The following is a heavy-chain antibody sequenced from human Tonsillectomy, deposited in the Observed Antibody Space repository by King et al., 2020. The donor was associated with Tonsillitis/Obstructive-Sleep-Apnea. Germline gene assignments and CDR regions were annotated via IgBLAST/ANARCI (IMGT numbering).Heavy chain of an antibody. CDR3: ARTPTCFPNWFDP. Sequence: VQLVESGAEVKKPGESLKISCKGSGYSFTTYWIGWVRQMPGKGLEWMGIIYPGNSDTSYSPAFQGQVTISADKSINTAYMQWSSLKASDTAMYYCARTPTCFPNWFDPCGQGTLVTVSS. D-gene: IGHD2-15*01. V-gene: IGHV5-51*01. J-gene: IGHJ5*02. CDR1: GYSFTTYW. CDR2: IYPGNSDT.